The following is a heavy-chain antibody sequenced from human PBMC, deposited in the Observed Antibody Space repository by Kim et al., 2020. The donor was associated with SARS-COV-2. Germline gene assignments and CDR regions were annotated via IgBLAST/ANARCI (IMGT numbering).Heavy chain of an antibody. CDR2: IWADGSTK. CDR1: GFPFSAYG. CDR3: AREASVDGNPDNWFDP. J-gene: IGHJ5*02. Sequence: GGSLRLSCAASGFPFSAYGMHWGRQAPGKGLEWVAVIWADGSTKFHANSVEGRFTISRDNSKNMLYLQMDSLRVDDTAVYYCAREASVDGNPDNWFDPWGQGTLVTVSS. D-gene: IGHD6-13*01. V-gene: IGHV3-33*01.